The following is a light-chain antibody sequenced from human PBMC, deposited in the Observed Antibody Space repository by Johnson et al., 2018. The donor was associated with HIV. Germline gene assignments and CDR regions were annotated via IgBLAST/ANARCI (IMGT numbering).Light chain of an antibody. Sequence: QPVLTQPPSVSAAPGQKVTISCSGSSSNIGNNYVSWYQQLPGTAPKLLIYDNNKRPSGIPDRFSGSKSGTSATLGITGLQTGDEADYYCGTWDSSLSADPDVFGTGTKVTVL. CDR1: SSNIGNNY. V-gene: IGLV1-51*01. J-gene: IGLJ1*01. CDR2: DNN. CDR3: GTWDSSLSADPDV.